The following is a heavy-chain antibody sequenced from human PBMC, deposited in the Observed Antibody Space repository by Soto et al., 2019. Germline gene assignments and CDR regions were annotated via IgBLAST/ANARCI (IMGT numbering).Heavy chain of an antibody. CDR2: IIPIFGTA. D-gene: IGHD3-3*01. CDR3: ARSPNYDFWSGYYSGMIGFDP. CDR1: GGTFSSYA. J-gene: IGHJ5*02. Sequence: SVKVSCKTSGGTFSSYAISWVRQAPGQGLEWMGGIIPIFGTANYAQKFQGRVTITADESTSTAYMELSSLRSEDTAVYYCARSPNYDFWSGYYSGMIGFDPWGQGTLVTVSS. V-gene: IGHV1-69*13.